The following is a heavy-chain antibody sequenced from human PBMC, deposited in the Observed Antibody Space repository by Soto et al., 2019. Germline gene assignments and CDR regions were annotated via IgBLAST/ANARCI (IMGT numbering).Heavy chain of an antibody. CDR2: IDPSDSYT. Sequence: PGESLKISCKGSGYSFTSYWISWVRQMPVKGLEWMGRIDPSDSYTNYSPSFQGHVTISADKSISTAYLQWSSLKASDTAMYYCASAAYSLVGATHYYYYGMDVWGQGTTVTFSS. V-gene: IGHV5-10-1*01. CDR3: ASAAYSLVGATHYYYYGMDV. J-gene: IGHJ6*02. D-gene: IGHD1-26*01. CDR1: GYSFTSYW.